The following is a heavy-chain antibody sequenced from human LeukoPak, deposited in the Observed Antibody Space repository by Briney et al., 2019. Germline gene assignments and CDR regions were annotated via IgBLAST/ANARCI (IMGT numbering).Heavy chain of an antibody. Sequence: GGSLRLSCAASGFTFSSYGMHWVRQAPGKGLEWVAFIRYDGSNKYYADSVKGRFTISRDNSKNTLCLQMNSLRAEDTAVYYCATRTHSGNYIGYFDYWGQGTLVTVSS. CDR2: IRYDGSNK. D-gene: IGHD1-26*01. CDR3: ATRTHSGNYIGYFDY. CDR1: GFTFSSYG. J-gene: IGHJ4*02. V-gene: IGHV3-30*02.